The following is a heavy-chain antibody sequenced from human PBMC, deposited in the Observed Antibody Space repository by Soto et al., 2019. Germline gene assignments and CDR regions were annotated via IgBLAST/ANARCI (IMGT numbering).Heavy chain of an antibody. Sequence: SETLSLTCTVSGDSISSSSSYWGWIRQPPGKGLEWIAIISDSGTTYYTPPLKSRLTISVDTSKNQFSLNLASVTAADTAVYYCARRNYPYYFDYWGQGTLVTVS. V-gene: IGHV4-39*01. J-gene: IGHJ4*02. CDR1: GDSISSSSSY. D-gene: IGHD3-10*01. CDR3: ARRNYPYYFDY. CDR2: ISDSGTT.